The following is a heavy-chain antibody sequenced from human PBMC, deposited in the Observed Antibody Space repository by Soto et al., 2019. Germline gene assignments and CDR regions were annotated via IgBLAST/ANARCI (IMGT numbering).Heavy chain of an antibody. V-gene: IGHV3-23*01. J-gene: IGHJ6*02. CDR3: AKGRSYYYYYGVDV. CDR1: AFTFSSCA. CDR2: IIDSGGST. Sequence: GGSLRLPCAVSAFTFSSCAMGWVRQAPGKGLEWVSDIIDSGGSTYYADSVKGRFTISRDNSKGTLYLQMNSLRAEDTALYYCAKGRSYYYYYGVDVWGQGTTVTVSS.